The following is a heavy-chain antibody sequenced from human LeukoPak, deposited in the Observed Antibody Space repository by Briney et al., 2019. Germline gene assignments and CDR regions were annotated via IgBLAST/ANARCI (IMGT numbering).Heavy chain of an antibody. Sequence: ASVKVSCKASGYTFTGYYMHWVRQAPGQGLEWMGWINPNSGGTNYAQRFQGRVTMTRDTSISTAYMELSRLRSDDTAVYYCASGIRSILVGAHDAFDIWGQGTMVTVSS. D-gene: IGHD1-26*01. CDR3: ASGIRSILVGAHDAFDI. CDR2: INPNSGGT. J-gene: IGHJ3*02. CDR1: GYTFTGYY. V-gene: IGHV1-2*02.